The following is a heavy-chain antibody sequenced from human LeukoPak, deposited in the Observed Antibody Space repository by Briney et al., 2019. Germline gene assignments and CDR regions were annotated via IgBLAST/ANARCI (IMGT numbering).Heavy chain of an antibody. CDR1: GFTFSSYW. V-gene: IGHV3-74*01. Sequence: SGGSLRLSCAASGFTFSSYWMHWVRQAPGKGLVWVSRINSDGSSTSYADSVKGRFTISRDNAKNTLYLQMNSLRAEDTAVYYCARSKYYYDSSGYFTYYFGYWGQGTLVTVSS. CDR3: ARSKYYYDSSGYFTYYFGY. D-gene: IGHD3-22*01. J-gene: IGHJ4*02. CDR2: INSDGSST.